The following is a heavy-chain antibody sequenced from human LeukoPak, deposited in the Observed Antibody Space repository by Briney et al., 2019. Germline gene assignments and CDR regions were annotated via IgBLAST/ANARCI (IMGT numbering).Heavy chain of an antibody. Sequence: SETLSLTCAVYGGSFSGYYWSWIRQPPGKGLEWIGEINHSGSTNYNPSLKSRVTVAVDTSKNQFSLKLSSVTAADTAVYYCARFVVGQWLINYWGQGALVTVSS. J-gene: IGHJ4*02. CDR3: ARFVVGQWLINY. CDR2: INHSGST. CDR1: GGSFSGYY. V-gene: IGHV4-34*01. D-gene: IGHD6-19*01.